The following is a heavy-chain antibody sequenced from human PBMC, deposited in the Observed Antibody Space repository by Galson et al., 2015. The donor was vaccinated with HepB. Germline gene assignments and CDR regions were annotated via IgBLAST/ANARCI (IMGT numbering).Heavy chain of an antibody. CDR3: ARHLKYYYDSSGFSGWFDP. D-gene: IGHD3-22*01. V-gene: IGHV5-10-1*01. Sequence: QSGAEVKKPGESLKISCKGSGYSFTSYWISWVRQMPGKGLEWMGRIDPSDSYTNYSPSFQGHVTISADKSISTAYLQWSSLKASDTAMYYCARHLKYYYDSSGFSGWFDPWGQGTLVTVSS. CDR1: GYSFTSYW. CDR2: IDPSDSYT. J-gene: IGHJ5*02.